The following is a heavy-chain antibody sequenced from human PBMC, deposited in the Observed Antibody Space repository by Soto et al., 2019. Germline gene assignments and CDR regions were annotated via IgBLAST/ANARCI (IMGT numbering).Heavy chain of an antibody. Sequence: EVQLLESGGGLVQPGGSLRLSCAASGFTFSSYAMSWVRQAPGKGLEWVSAISGSGGSTYYADSVKGRFTISRDKSKNTLYLQMNSLRAEDTAVYYCAKLWGSGYDSFDYWGQGTLVTVSS. CDR1: GFTFSSYA. V-gene: IGHV3-23*01. CDR3: AKLWGSGYDSFDY. D-gene: IGHD5-12*01. J-gene: IGHJ4*02. CDR2: ISGSGGST.